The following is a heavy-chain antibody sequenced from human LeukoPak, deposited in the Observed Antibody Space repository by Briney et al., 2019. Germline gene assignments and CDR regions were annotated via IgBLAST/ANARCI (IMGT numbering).Heavy chain of an antibody. V-gene: IGHV3-43*02. J-gene: IGHJ4*02. D-gene: IGHD3-10*01. CDR2: IKGDGTGA. CDR3: AKGQRSGTYYNAFDY. CDR1: GFTFGDHV. Sequence: GESLRLSCAASGFTFGDHVMYWVRQAPGRGLEWVSLIKGDGTGAKYADSVRGRVTISRDNSKNSLYLQMNSLRTEDTALYYCAKGQRSGTYYNAFDYLGQGTLVTVSS.